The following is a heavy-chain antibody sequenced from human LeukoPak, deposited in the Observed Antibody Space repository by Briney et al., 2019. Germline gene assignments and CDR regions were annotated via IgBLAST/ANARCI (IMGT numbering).Heavy chain of an antibody. D-gene: IGHD5-18*01. Sequence: GGSLRLSCAASGFTFSDYYMSWIRQAPGEGVEWVSYISSSGSTIYYADSVKGRFTISRDNAKNSLYLQMNSLRAEDTAVYYCARITDTAMVAYWGQGTLVTVSS. CDR3: ARITDTAMVAY. CDR1: GFTFSDYY. J-gene: IGHJ4*02. CDR2: ISSSGSTI. V-gene: IGHV3-11*01.